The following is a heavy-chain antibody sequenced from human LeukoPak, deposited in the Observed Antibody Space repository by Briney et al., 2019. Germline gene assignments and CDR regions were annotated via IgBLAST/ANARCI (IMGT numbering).Heavy chain of an antibody. V-gene: IGHV3-53*01. CDR3: ANLPRGDY. CDR1: GHTLSSTY. J-gene: IGHJ4*02. CDR2: IYSGGST. Sequence: GGSLRLSCAASGHTLSSTYMTWVRQAPGKGLEWGSIIYSGGSTYYADSVKGRFTITRDNSKNTLYLQMNSLRVEDTAVYYCANLPRGDYWGQGTLVTVSS. D-gene: IGHD3-10*01.